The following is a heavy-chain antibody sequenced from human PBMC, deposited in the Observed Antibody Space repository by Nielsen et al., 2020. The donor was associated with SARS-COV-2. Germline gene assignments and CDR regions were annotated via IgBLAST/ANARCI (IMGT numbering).Heavy chain of an antibody. V-gene: IGHV3-74*01. CDR2: INSDGSST. Sequence: VRQAPGKGLVWVSGINSDGSSTSYADSVKGRFTISRDNSKNTLYLQMNSLRAEDTAVYYCAQEDGSGSYYPFDYYYYMDVWGKGTTVTVSS. D-gene: IGHD3-10*01. J-gene: IGHJ6*03. CDR3: AQEDGSGSYYPFDYYYYMDV.